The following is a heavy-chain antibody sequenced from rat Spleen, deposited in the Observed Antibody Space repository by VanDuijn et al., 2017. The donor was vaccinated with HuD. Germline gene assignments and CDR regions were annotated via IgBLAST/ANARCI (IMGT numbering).Heavy chain of an antibody. V-gene: IGHV2S12*01. CDR3: TRDHSYWGSYYPGGFAY. J-gene: IGHJ3*01. D-gene: IGHD1-12*02. CDR1: GFSLTSND. CDR2: ISSGGNT. Sequence: QVQLKESGPGLVQPSQTLSLTCTVSGFSLTSNDVSWVRQPPGKGLEWIAAISSGGNTYYNLVVKSRLSISRDTSKSQVFLKMNSLQTEDTAIYFCTRDHSYWGSYYPGGFAYWGQGTLVTVSS.